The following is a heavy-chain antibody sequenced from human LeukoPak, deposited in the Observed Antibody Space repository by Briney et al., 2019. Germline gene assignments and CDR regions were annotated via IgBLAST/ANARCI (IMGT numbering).Heavy chain of an antibody. CDR3: ARIMVDMVATITGGTDY. CDR1: GYTFTDYF. CDR2: INPNSGGT. V-gene: IGHV1-2*02. Sequence: ASVKVSCKASGYTFTDYFIHWVRQAPGQGLEWMGGINPNSGGTNYAQKFQGRVTMTRDMSINAAYMDLTSLRSDDTAVYYCARIMVDMVATITGGTDYWGQGTLVTVSS. D-gene: IGHD5-12*01. J-gene: IGHJ4*02.